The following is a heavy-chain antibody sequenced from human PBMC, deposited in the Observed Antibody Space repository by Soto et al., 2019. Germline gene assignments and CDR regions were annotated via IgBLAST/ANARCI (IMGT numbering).Heavy chain of an antibody. Sequence: VQLTASGPGLVRPSGTLSLTCDVSGGSLTTSVLWTWVRQFPGRGLAWLGEIAHDGHTNYPPSLAGRVTMSVDLSNSQSSLNVASVNAADTAVYFCAGGRDYDYWGQGTLVTVSS. CDR3: AGGRDYDY. D-gene: IGHD1-26*01. CDR2: IAHDGHT. V-gene: IGHV4-4*02. CDR1: GGSLTTSVL. J-gene: IGHJ4*02.